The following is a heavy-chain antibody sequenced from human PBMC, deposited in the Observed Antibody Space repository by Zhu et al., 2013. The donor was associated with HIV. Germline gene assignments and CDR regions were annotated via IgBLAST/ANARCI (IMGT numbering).Heavy chain of an antibody. D-gene: IGHD3-16*02. Sequence: QVQLQESGPGLVKPSQTLSLTCTVSGGSISSGDYYWSWIRQPPGKGLEWIGSVSYSGSTYYIPSLKSRVTISVDTSKNQFSLKVSSVTAADTAVYSCARLIGTRAFDIWGQGTMVTVSS. CDR2: VSYSGST. V-gene: IGHV4-30-4*01. CDR1: GGSISSGDYY. J-gene: IGHJ3*02. CDR3: ARLIGTRAFDI.